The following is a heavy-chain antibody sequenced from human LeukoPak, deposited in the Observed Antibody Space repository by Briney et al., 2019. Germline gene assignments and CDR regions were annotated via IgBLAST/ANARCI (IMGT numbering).Heavy chain of an antibody. J-gene: IGHJ5*02. D-gene: IGHD3-22*01. Sequence: GGSLRLSCAASGFTLSTYDMHWVRQAPGKGLEWVAVISYDGSNKYYADSVKGRFTISRGNSKNTLYLQMNSLRAEDTAVYYCARDYDSSGENNWFDPWGQGTLVTVSS. CDR1: GFTLSTYD. CDR3: ARDYDSSGENNWFDP. V-gene: IGHV3-30*03. CDR2: ISYDGSNK.